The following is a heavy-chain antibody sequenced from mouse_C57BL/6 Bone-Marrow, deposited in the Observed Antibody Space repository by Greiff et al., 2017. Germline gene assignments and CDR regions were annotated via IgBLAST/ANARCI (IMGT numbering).Heavy chain of an antibody. D-gene: IGHD6-5*01. CDR3: ARSPYAGFAY. Sequence: VQLQQSGAELARPGASVKMSCKASGYTFTSYTMHWVQQRPGQGLECIGYINPSRGYTKYNQKFKDKATLTADKSSSTAYMQLSSLTSEDSAVYYCARSPYAGFAYWGQGTLVTVSA. CDR1: GYTFTSYT. V-gene: IGHV1-4*01. J-gene: IGHJ3*01. CDR2: INPSRGYT.